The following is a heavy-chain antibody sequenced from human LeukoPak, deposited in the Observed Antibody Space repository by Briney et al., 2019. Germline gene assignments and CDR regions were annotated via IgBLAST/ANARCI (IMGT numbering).Heavy chain of an antibody. CDR2: INPNNGGT. CDR3: GGDPYSNYFDY. V-gene: IGHV1-2*02. J-gene: IGHJ4*02. CDR1: GYTFTGYY. Sequence: ASVKVSCKASGYTFTGYYMHWVRQAPGQGLEWMGWINPNNGGTNYAQKFQGRVTMTRDTSISTAYMELNRLRSDDTAVYYCGGDPYSNYFDYWGQGTLVTVSS. D-gene: IGHD5-18*01.